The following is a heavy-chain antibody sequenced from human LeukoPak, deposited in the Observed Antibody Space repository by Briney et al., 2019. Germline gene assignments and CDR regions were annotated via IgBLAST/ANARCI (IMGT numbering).Heavy chain of an antibody. D-gene: IGHD5-12*01. Sequence: PGGSLRLSCAASGFTFSSYAMSWVRQAPGKGLEWVSAISGSGGSTYYADSVKGRFTISRDNSKNTLYLQMNSLRAEDTAVYYCAKDQSQSSWISFSSSPKDYFDYWGQGTLVTVSS. CDR2: ISGSGGST. J-gene: IGHJ4*02. CDR3: AKDQSQSSWISFSSSPKDYFDY. CDR1: GFTFSSYA. V-gene: IGHV3-23*01.